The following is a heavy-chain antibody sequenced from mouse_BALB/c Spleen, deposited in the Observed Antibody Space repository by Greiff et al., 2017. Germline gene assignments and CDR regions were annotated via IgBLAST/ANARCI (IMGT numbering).Heavy chain of an antibody. J-gene: IGHJ2*01. CDR2: IDTSDSYT. CDR3: ARYKYGNYEVDY. Sequence: QVQLKQPGAELVMPGASVKMSCKASGYTFTDYWMHWVKQRPGQGLEWIGAIDTSDSYTSYNQKFKGKATLPVDESSSTAYMQLSSLTSEDSAVYYCARYKYGNYEVDYWGQGTTLTVSS. CDR1: GYTFTDYW. D-gene: IGHD2-10*02. V-gene: IGHV1-69*01.